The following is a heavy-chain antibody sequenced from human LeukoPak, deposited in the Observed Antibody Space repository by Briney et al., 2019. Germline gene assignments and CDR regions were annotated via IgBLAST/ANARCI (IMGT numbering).Heavy chain of an antibody. D-gene: IGHD3-22*01. CDR3: ARGYYQDHSGYDFDY. CDR2: LNTDGITT. Sequence: GGSLRLSCAASGFTFFNYALSWVRQAPGKGLVWVSRLNTDGITTSFADSVKGRFSMSRDNAKNTVFLQMNSLRGEDTAVYYCARGYYQDHSGYDFDYWGQGTLVTVSS. J-gene: IGHJ4*02. V-gene: IGHV3-74*01. CDR1: GFTFFNYA.